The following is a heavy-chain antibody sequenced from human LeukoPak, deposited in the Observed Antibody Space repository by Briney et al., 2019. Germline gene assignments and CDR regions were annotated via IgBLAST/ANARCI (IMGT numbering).Heavy chain of an antibody. V-gene: IGHV3-30*03. D-gene: IGHD6-13*01. CDR2: ISYDGSNK. CDR1: GFTFSSYG. CDR3: VRPPQIATAGYFDS. Sequence: GRSLRLSCAASGFTFSSYGMHWVRQAPGKGLEWVAVISYDGSNKYYADSVKGRFTISRDNSKNTLDLQMNSLRPDDTALYYCVRPPQIATAGYFDSWGQGTPVTVSS. J-gene: IGHJ4*02.